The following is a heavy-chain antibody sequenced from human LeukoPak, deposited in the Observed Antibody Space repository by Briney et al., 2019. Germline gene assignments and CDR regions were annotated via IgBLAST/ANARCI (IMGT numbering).Heavy chain of an antibody. J-gene: IGHJ4*02. CDR3: AKAEGSYKTLIDY. CDR2: ISGSGSST. D-gene: IGHD3-10*01. CDR1: GFTFTICA. V-gene: IGHV3-23*01. Sequence: PGGSLRLSCAASGFTFTICAMNWVRQAPGKGLEWVSGISGSGSSTYCADSVKGRFTISRDSSKNTVYLQMSSLRAEDTAVYYCAKAEGSYKTLIDYWGQGTLVTVSS.